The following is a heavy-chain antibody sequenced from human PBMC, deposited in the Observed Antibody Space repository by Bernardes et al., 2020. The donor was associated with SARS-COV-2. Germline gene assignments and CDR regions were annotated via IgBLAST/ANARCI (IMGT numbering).Heavy chain of an antibody. CDR2: IIPILGIA. Sequence: SVKVSCKASGGTFSSYAISWVRQAPGQGLEWMGRIIPILGIANYAQKFQGRVTITADKSTSTAYMELSSLRSEDTAVYYCAREYSSSWYDYYYGMDVWGQGTTVTVSS. CDR1: GGTFSSYA. J-gene: IGHJ6*02. D-gene: IGHD6-13*01. CDR3: AREYSSSWYDYYYGMDV. V-gene: IGHV1-69*04.